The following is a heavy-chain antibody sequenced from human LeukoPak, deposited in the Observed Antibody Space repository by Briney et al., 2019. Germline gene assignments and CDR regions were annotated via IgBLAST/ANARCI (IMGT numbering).Heavy chain of an antibody. D-gene: IGHD1-26*01. CDR2: ISSSGSTI. CDR3: ARAVYSGSPMG. CDR1: GFTFSSYE. J-gene: IGHJ4*02. Sequence: GGSLRLSCAASGFTFSSYEMNWVRQAPGKGLEWVSYISSSGSTIYYADSVKGRFTISRDNAKNSLYLQMNSLRAEDTAVYYCARAVYSGSPMGWGQGTLVTVSS. V-gene: IGHV3-48*03.